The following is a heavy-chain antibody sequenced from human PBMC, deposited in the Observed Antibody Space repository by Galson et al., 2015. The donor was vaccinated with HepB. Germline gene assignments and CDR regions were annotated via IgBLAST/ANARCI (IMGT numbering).Heavy chain of an antibody. CDR2: IWYDGSNK. CDR1: GFTFRSFG. V-gene: IGHV3-33*06. CDR3: AKERDIVVLPAVVRGAFDH. D-gene: IGHD2-2*01. Sequence: SLRLSCAASGFTFRSFGMHWVRQAPGKGLEWVAVIWYDGSNKYYADSVKGRFTISRDNSKNTVYLQMKSLRAEDTAIYYCAKERDIVVLPAVVRGAFDHWGQGTLVTVSS. J-gene: IGHJ4*02.